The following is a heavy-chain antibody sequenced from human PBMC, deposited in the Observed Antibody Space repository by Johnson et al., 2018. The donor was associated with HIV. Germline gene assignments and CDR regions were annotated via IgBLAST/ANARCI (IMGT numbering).Heavy chain of an antibody. V-gene: IGHV3-30*02. CDR1: GFTFSNYG. D-gene: IGHD3-16*01. Sequence: QVQLVESGGGVVPPGRSLRLSCVASGFTFSNYGMHWVRQAPGKGLEWVAFIRYDGSNKYYADSVKGRFTISRDNSKNTLYVQMNSLRVEDTAVYYCAKMSRGRQDAFDIWGQGAMVSVSA. CDR2: IRYDGSNK. CDR3: AKMSRGRQDAFDI. J-gene: IGHJ3*02.